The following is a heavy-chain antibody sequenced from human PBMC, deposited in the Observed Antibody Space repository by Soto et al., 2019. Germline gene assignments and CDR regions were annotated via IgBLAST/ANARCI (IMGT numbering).Heavy chain of an antibody. J-gene: IGHJ3*02. CDR1: GGSISSGGYY. Sequence: QVQLQESGPGLVKPSQTLSLTCTVSGGSISSGGYYWSWIRQHPGKGLEWIGYIYYSGSTYYSPSLKSRXTILVXXSKNHFSLNLSSVTAADTAVYYCAREKLGKNAFDIWGQGTMVTVSS. CDR2: IYYSGST. V-gene: IGHV4-31*03. CDR3: AREKLGKNAFDI.